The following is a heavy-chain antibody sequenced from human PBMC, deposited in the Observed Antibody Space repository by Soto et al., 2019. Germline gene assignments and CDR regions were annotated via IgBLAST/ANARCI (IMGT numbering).Heavy chain of an antibody. CDR1: GGSISSSRCH. Sequence: SETLSLTCTVSGGSISSSRCHWGWIRQPPGKGLEWIGYIYYSGSTYYNPSLKSRVTISVDTSKNQFSLKLSSVTAADTAVYYCARWLGYGPHFDYWGQGTLVTVSS. CDR2: IYYSGST. J-gene: IGHJ4*02. CDR3: ARWLGYGPHFDY. D-gene: IGHD5-12*01. V-gene: IGHV4-30-4*08.